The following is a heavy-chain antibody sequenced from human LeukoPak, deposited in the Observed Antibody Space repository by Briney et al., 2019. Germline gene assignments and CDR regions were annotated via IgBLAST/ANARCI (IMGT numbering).Heavy chain of an antibody. Sequence: GGSLRLSCAASGFIVTHNYMTWVRQAPGKGLEWISVIYIDGTTYYADSVKGRFTISRDQANNTLYLQMNTLRDEDTAVYYCARGPRYSFYWGQGTLVSVSS. J-gene: IGHJ4*02. D-gene: IGHD6-13*01. CDR2: IYIDGTT. CDR1: GFIVTHNY. V-gene: IGHV3-53*01. CDR3: ARGPRYSFY.